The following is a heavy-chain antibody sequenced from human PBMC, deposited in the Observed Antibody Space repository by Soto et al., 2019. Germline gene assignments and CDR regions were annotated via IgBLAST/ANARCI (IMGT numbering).Heavy chain of an antibody. V-gene: IGHV3-21*01. J-gene: IGHJ3*02. Sequence: EVQLVESGGGLVKPGGSLRLSCAASGFTFSSYSMNWVRQAPGKGLEWVSSISSSSSYIYYADSVKGRFTISRDNAKNSPYLQMNSLRAEDTAVYYCARDYYDSSGYWLFDIWGQGTMVTVSS. CDR1: GFTFSSYS. CDR2: ISSSSSYI. D-gene: IGHD3-22*01. CDR3: ARDYYDSSGYWLFDI.